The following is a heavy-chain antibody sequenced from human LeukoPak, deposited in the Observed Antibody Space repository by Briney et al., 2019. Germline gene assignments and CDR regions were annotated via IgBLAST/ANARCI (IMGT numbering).Heavy chain of an antibody. Sequence: PSETLSLTCTVSGGSISSSSYYWGWIRQPPGKGLEWIGGIYYSGSTYYNPSLKSRVTISVDTSKNQFSLKLSSVTAADTAVYYCARAGYRYTVLFDYWGQGTLVTVSS. CDR2: IYYSGST. CDR1: GGSISSSSYY. CDR3: ARAGYRYTVLFDY. J-gene: IGHJ4*02. D-gene: IGHD3-16*02. V-gene: IGHV4-39*07.